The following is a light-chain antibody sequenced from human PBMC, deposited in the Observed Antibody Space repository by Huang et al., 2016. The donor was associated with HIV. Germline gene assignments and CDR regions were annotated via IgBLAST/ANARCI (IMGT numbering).Light chain of an antibody. Sequence: DIQMTQSPSTLSASVGDRVVITFRAIQSLSNWLAWYQQKPGKAPTLLIYKATTLENWVPSRFIGSGSGTKFTLTISSLQPDDFATYYCQQCNSIPITFGQGTRLEI. CDR2: KAT. CDR1: QSLSNW. J-gene: IGKJ5*01. CDR3: QQCNSIPIT. V-gene: IGKV1-5*03.